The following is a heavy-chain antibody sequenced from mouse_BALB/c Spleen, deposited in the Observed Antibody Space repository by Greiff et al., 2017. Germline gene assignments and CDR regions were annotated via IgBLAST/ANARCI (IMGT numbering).Heavy chain of an antibody. Sequence: EVKLMESGGGLVQPGGSLKLSCAASGFTFSSYTMSWVRQTPEKRLEWVAYISNGGGSTYYPDTVKGRFTISRDNAKNTLYLQMSSLKSEDTAMYYCAREGYAAWFAYWGQGTLVTVSA. CDR1: GFTFSSYT. CDR3: AREGYAAWFAY. J-gene: IGHJ3*01. D-gene: IGHD3-1*01. V-gene: IGHV5-12-2*01. CDR2: ISNGGGST.